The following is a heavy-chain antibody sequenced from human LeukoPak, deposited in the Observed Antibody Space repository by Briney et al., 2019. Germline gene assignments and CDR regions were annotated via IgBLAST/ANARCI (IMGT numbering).Heavy chain of an antibody. CDR1: GFTFSNYW. V-gene: IGHV3-15*05. CDR2: IKTKTDGGTT. CDR3: TTGRALAGSYSYFDY. D-gene: IGHD3-10*01. Sequence: GGSLSLSCAASGFTFSNYWMSWVRQAPGKGLEWVGRIKTKTDGGTTDYAAPVKGRFTISRDDSKNTLYLQMNSLKTEDTAVYYCTTGRALAGSYSYFDYWGQGTLVTVSS. J-gene: IGHJ4*02.